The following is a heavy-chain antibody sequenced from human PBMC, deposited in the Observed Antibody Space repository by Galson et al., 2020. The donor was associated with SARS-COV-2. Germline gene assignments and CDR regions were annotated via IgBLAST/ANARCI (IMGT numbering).Heavy chain of an antibody. CDR1: GFTFSSYA. Sequence: GESLKISCAASGFTFSSYAMSWVRQAPGKGLEWVSAISGSGGSTYYADSVKGRFTISRDNSKNTLYLQMNSLRAEDTAVYYCAKDPGLRYFDWLLNSDWVLGWFDPWGQGTLVTVSS. CDR2: ISGSGGST. CDR3: AKDPGLRYFDWLLNSDWVLGWFDP. J-gene: IGHJ5*02. D-gene: IGHD3-9*01. V-gene: IGHV3-23*01.